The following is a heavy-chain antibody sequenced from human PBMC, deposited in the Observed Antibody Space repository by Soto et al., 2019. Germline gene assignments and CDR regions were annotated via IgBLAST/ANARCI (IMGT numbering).Heavy chain of an antibody. Sequence: QVQLVQSGAEVKKPGASVKVSCKASGYTFTSYAMHWVRQDPGQRLEWMGWINAGNGNTKYSQKFQGRVTITRDTSASTAYMELSSLRSEDTAVYYCARVGIAAAIDYWGQGTLVTVSS. CDR2: INAGNGNT. CDR1: GYTFTSYA. V-gene: IGHV1-3*01. J-gene: IGHJ4*02. D-gene: IGHD6-13*01. CDR3: ARVGIAAAIDY.